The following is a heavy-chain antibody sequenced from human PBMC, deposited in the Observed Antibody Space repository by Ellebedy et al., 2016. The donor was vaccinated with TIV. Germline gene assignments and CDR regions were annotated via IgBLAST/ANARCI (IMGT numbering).Heavy chain of an antibody. CDR3: ARWFGELLYVRWFDP. Sequence: SETLSLTCAVSGDSISRSSSYWGWIRQPPGKGLEWLGSIYFTGRTFYNPSLKSRVTLSLDTSKNQFSLKLSSVTVADTAVDYCARWFGELLYVRWFDPWGQGTLVTVSS. V-gene: IGHV4-39*01. CDR1: GDSISRSSSY. J-gene: IGHJ5*02. CDR2: IYFTGRT. D-gene: IGHD3-10*01.